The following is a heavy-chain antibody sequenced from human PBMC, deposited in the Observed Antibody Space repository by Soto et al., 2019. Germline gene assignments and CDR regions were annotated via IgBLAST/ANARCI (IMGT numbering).Heavy chain of an antibody. J-gene: IGHJ6*02. CDR3: ARDIAAAATPYYYYGMDV. D-gene: IGHD6-13*01. Sequence: VVSLKISCWRSGYRFTIYFIGLVLQMPGKGLEWMGRIDPSDSYTNYSPSFQGHVTISADKPISTAYLQWSILKASDTAMYYCARDIAAAATPYYYYGMDVWGQGTKGTGSS. CDR2: IDPSDSYT. V-gene: IGHV5-10-1*01. CDR1: GYRFTIYF.